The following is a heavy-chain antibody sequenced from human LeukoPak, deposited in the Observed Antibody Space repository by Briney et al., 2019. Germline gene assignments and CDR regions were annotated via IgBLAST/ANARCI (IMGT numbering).Heavy chain of an antibody. Sequence: PGGSLRLSCVASGFTFSRYAMSWVRQAPGKGLEWVSAISGSGGNTYYTDSVKGRFTISRDNSRDTLYLQMNSLRAEDTAVYYCAKERTAEGYFDYWGQGTLVTGSS. CDR1: GFTFSRYA. CDR2: ISGSGGNT. J-gene: IGHJ4*02. V-gene: IGHV3-23*01. CDR3: AKERTAEGYFDY. D-gene: IGHD2-15*01.